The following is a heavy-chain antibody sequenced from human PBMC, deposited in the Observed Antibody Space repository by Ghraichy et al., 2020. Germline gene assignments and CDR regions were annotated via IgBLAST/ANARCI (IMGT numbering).Heavy chain of an antibody. V-gene: IGHV4-31*03. CDR1: GGSISSGGYY. CDR2: IYYSGST. Sequence: SETLSLTCTVSGGSISSGGYYWSWIRQHPGKGLEWIGYIYYSGSTYYNPSLKSRVTISVDTSKNQFSLKLSSVTAADTAVYYCARAGRRYCSSTSCYGFGYYGMDVWGQGTTVTVSS. J-gene: IGHJ6*02. CDR3: ARAGRRYCSSTSCYGFGYYGMDV. D-gene: IGHD2-2*01.